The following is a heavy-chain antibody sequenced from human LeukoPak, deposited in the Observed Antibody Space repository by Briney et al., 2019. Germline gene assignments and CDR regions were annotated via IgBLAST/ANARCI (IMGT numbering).Heavy chain of an antibody. V-gene: IGHV3-74*01. D-gene: IGHD1-26*01. CDR2: ISTDGSST. CDR1: GFTFRGYW. Sequence: PGGSLRLSCAASGFTFRGYWMHWVGQAPGKGLVWVSRISTDGSSTNYADSVKGRFTISRDNAKNTLYLQMNSLRADDTAVYYCAGGRSGNYGLFDYWGQGTLVTVSS. J-gene: IGHJ4*02. CDR3: AGGRSGNYGLFDY.